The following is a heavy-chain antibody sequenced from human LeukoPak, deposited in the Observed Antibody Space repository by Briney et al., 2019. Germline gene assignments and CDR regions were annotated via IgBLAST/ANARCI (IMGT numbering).Heavy chain of an antibody. CDR3: ARRQLGYCSSTSCYYDY. CDR1: GGSISSSSYY. CDR2: IYYSGST. V-gene: IGHV4-39*07. Sequence: SETLSLTCTVSGGSISSSSYYWGWIRQPPGKGLEWIGSIYYSGSTYYNPSLKSRVTISVDTSKNQFSLKLSSVTAADTAVYYCARRQLGYCSSTSCYYDYWGQGTLVTVSS. D-gene: IGHD2-2*01. J-gene: IGHJ4*02.